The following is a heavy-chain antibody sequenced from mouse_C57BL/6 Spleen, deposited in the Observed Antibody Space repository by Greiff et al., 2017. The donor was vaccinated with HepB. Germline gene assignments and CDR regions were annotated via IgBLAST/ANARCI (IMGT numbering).Heavy chain of an antibody. D-gene: IGHD1-1*01. Sequence: QVQLKQSGAELVRPGASVTLSCKASGYTFTDYEMHWVKQTPVHGLEWIGAIDPETGGTAYNQKFKGKAILTADKSSSTAYMELRSLTSEDSAVYYCTRRATVAYYFDYWGQGTTLTVSS. CDR2: IDPETGGT. V-gene: IGHV1-15*01. CDR1: GYTFTDYE. CDR3: TRRATVAYYFDY. J-gene: IGHJ2*01.